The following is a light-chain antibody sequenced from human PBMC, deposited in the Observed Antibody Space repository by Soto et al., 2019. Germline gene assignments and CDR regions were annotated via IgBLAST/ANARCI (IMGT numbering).Light chain of an antibody. J-gene: IGLJ3*02. Sequence: QSVLTQPPSASGTPGQSLTISCSGGYSNIGSHYVYWYQRFPGTAPRLLIFRDVQRPSGVHARFFGSNSDTSASLDITALRSEDEAHYYCAVWDNSMTAWVFGGGTKVTVL. CDR1: YSNIGSHY. CDR2: RDV. V-gene: IGLV1-47*01. CDR3: AVWDNSMTAWV.